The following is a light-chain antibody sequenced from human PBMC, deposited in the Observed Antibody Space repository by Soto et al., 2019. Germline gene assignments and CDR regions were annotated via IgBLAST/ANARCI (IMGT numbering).Light chain of an antibody. CDR2: HAS. CDR3: QQYDSYSGS. J-gene: IGKJ1*01. CDR1: QSINSW. Sequence: IQMTQSPSTLSSSVGDRVTITCRASQSINSWLDWYQQKPGKAPQILIYHASTLKNGVPSRFSASGSGTEFILTITSLQPDDVETYYCQQYDSYSGSFGQGTKVDNK. V-gene: IGKV1-5*01.